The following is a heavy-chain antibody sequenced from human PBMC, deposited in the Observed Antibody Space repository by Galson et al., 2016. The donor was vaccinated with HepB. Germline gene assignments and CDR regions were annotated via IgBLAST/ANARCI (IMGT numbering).Heavy chain of an antibody. D-gene: IGHD1-26*01. CDR1: GFTLNSND. V-gene: IGHV3-53*01. CDR2: IHRRGES. CDR3: VKGMGLGGGRVNLGENS. J-gene: IGHJ5*02. Sequence: SLRLSCAASGFTLNSNDMSWVRQAPGKGLEFLSVIHRRGESYDADSVKGRFTTSRDNSRNTVFRQMDSLRGEDTAVYYCVKGMGLGGGRVNLGENSWGQGTLVIVSS.